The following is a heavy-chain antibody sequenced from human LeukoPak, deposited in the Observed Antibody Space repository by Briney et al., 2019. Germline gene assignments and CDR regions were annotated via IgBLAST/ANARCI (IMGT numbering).Heavy chain of an antibody. J-gene: IGHJ4*02. CDR2: MNPNSGNT. CDR1: GYTFTSYD. CDR3: ARATAYYDDSSGYYPRRPRHGYRYYFDY. Sequence: GASVKVSCKASGYTFTSYDINWVRQATGQGLEWMGWMNPNSGNTGYAQKFQGRVTMTRNTSISTAYMELSSLRSEDTAVYYCARATAYYDDSSGYYPRRPRHGYRYYFDYWGQGTLVTVSS. V-gene: IGHV1-8*01. D-gene: IGHD3-22*01.